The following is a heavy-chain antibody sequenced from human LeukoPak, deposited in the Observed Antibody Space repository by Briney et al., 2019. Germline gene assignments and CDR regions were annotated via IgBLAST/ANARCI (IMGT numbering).Heavy chain of an antibody. CDR1: GFTFSSYA. CDR2: IKRKADGETI. Sequence: DPGGSLRLSCAASGFTFSSYAMSWVRQAPGKGLEWVGRIKRKADGETIDYAAPVKGRFTISRDDSKNTLYLQLNSLKTEDTAVYYCWRGGSSGYWGQGTLVTVSS. D-gene: IGHD2-15*01. CDR3: WRGGSSGY. J-gene: IGHJ4*02. V-gene: IGHV3-15*01.